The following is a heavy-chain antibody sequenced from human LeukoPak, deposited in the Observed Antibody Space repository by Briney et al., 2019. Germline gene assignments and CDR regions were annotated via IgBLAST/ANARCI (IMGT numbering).Heavy chain of an antibody. D-gene: IGHD6-13*01. J-gene: IGHJ6*03. V-gene: IGHV4-34*01. CDR1: GGSFSGYY. CDR3: ARGRAAAGYYYYYYMDV. Sequence: PSETLSLTCAVYGGSFSGYYWSWIRQPPGKGLEWIGEINHSGSTNYNPSLKSRVTISVDTSKNQFSLKLSSVTAADTAVYYCARGRAAAGYYYYYYMDVWGKGTTVTISS. CDR2: INHSGST.